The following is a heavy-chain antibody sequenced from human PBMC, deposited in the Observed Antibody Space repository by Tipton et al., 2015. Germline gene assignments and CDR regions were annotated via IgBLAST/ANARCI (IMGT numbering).Heavy chain of an antibody. CDR2: IYYGGST. D-gene: IGHD6-13*01. CDR3: AREEGIAAAGDYNHYGLDV. V-gene: IGHV4-39*07. J-gene: IGHJ6*02. Sequence: TLSLTCTVSGGSVSSGSYFWTWIRQPPGKGLEWIGSIYYGGSTYYNPSLTSRVTISLDTSKNQFSLELSSVTAADTAVYYCAREEGIAAAGDYNHYGLDVWSQGTTVTVSS. CDR1: GGSVSSGSYF.